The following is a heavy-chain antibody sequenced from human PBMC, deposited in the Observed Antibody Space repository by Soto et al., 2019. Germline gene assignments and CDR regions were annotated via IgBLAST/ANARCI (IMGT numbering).Heavy chain of an antibody. D-gene: IGHD2-15*01. CDR1: GFTFSTYN. J-gene: IGHJ4*02. CDR2: ISSGSGYI. V-gene: IGHV3-21*01. CDR3: ARARYCAGGSCRETLSFDY. Sequence: NPGGSLRLSCAASGFTFSTYNMNWVRLAPGKGLEWVSSISSGSGYIYYADSVKGRFTISRDNAENSLYLQMNFLRAEDTAVYFCARARYCAGGSCRETLSFDYWGLGTLVTVSS.